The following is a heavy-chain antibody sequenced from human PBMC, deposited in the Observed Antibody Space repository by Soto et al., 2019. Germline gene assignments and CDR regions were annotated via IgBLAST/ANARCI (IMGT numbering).Heavy chain of an antibody. CDR2: IWYDGSNK. J-gene: IGHJ4*02. CDR1: GFTFSNYG. Sequence: QVQLVESGGGVVQPGRSLRLSCAASGFTFSNYGMHWVRQAPGKGLEWVAVIWYDGSNKYYADSVKGRFTISRDNSKNTLYLQMTSLRAEATAVYYFARAGFGDLLPCFDYWGQGTLVTVSS. V-gene: IGHV3-33*01. D-gene: IGHD3-10*01. CDR3: ARAGFGDLLPCFDY.